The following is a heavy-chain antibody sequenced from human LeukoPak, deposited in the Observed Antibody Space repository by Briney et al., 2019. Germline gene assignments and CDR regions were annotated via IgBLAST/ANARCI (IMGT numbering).Heavy chain of an antibody. Sequence: PGGSLRLSCAASRFTFSTYAMSWVRQPPGKGLEWVSAISGSDGSTYYADSVKGRFIISRDNSKNTLYLQMNSLRAEDTAVYYCVKYGADVWGQGTTVTVSS. CDR1: RFTFSTYA. D-gene: IGHD3-10*01. CDR3: VKYGADV. V-gene: IGHV3-23*01. J-gene: IGHJ6*02. CDR2: ISGSDGST.